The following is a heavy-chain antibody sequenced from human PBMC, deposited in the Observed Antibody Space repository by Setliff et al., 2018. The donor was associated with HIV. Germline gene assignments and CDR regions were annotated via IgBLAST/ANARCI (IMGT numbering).Heavy chain of an antibody. CDR1: GFSLNSPGGG. Sequence: SGPTLVNPTQTLTLTCTFSGFSLNSPGGGVGWVRQPPGKALEWLALVYWDDDKRYSPSLKSRLTITKDTSKNQVVLTMANMDPVDTATYFCARDYTGFDYWGQGTLVTVSS. CDR3: ARDYTGFDY. CDR2: VYWDDDK. V-gene: IGHV2-5*02. J-gene: IGHJ4*02. D-gene: IGHD3-3*01.